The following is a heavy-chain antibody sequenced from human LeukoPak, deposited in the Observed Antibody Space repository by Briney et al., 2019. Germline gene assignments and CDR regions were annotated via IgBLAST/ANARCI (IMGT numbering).Heavy chain of an antibody. CDR3: ARGDTAMVLDY. Sequence: GGSLRLSCTVSGFTVSSNSMSWVRQAPGKGLEWVSFIYSGGNTHYSDSVKGRFTISRDNSKNTLYLQMNSLRAEGTAVYYCARGDTAMVLDYWGQGTLVTVSS. V-gene: IGHV3-53*01. CDR2: IYSGGNT. D-gene: IGHD5-18*01. CDR1: GFTVSSNS. J-gene: IGHJ4*02.